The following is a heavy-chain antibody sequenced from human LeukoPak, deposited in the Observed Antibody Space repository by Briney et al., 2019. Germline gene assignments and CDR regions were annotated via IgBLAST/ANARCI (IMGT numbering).Heavy chain of an antibody. J-gene: IGHJ6*03. CDR1: GYTFTSYD. CDR3: ARGGDPIAAAGTYYHYYYYMDV. V-gene: IGHV1-8*01. D-gene: IGHD6-13*01. Sequence: GASVKVSCKPSGYTFTSYDINWVRQATGQGLEWMGWMNLNSGNTGYAQKFQGRVTMTRNTSISTAYMELSSLRSEDTAVYYCARGGDPIAAAGTYYHYYYYMDVWGKGTTVTVSS. CDR2: MNLNSGNT.